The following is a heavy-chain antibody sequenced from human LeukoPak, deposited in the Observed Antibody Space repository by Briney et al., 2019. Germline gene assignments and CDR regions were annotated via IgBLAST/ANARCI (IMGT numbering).Heavy chain of an antibody. D-gene: IGHD2-2*01. J-gene: IGHJ4*02. V-gene: IGHV1-24*01. CDR3: ATLPMRYCSSTSCYEN. Sequence: ASVKVSCKASGYTLTELSMHWVRQAPGKGLEWMGGFDPEDGETIYAQKFQGRVTMTEDTSTDTAYMELSSLRSEDTAVYYCATLPMRYCSSTSCYENWGQGTLVTVSS. CDR2: FDPEDGET. CDR1: GYTLTELS.